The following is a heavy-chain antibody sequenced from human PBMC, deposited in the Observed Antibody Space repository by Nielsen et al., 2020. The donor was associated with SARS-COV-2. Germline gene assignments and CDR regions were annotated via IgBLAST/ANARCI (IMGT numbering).Heavy chain of an antibody. CDR2: ISGSGGTT. CDR3: AKDRAGATYARFDL. J-gene: IGHJ4*02. CDR1: GLTFSSYA. D-gene: IGHD4/OR15-4a*01. Sequence: GGSLRLSCAASGLTFSSYAMSWVRQVPGKGLEWVSAISGSGGTTSYADSVKGRFTISRDNSKNTLYLQMNSLRAEDTAVYYCAKDRAGATYARFDLWGQGTLVTVSS. V-gene: IGHV3-23*01.